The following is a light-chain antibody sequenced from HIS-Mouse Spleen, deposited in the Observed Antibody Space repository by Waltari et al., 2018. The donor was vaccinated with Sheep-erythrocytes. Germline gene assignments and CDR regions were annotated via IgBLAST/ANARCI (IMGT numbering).Light chain of an antibody. CDR3: QQRSNWPPYT. CDR1: QSVSSY. CDR2: DAS. Sequence: EIVLTQSPATLSLSPGERATLSCRASQSVSSYLAWYQQQPGQAPRLLIYDASNRATGIPARFSGSGSGTDFTLTISSLEPEDFAGDYCQQRSNWPPYTFGQGTKLEIK. V-gene: IGKV3-11*01. J-gene: IGKJ2*01.